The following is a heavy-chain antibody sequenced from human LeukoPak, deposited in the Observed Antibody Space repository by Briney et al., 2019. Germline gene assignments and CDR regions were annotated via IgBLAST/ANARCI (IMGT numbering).Heavy chain of an antibody. CDR3: AKGESPGVWFGDSGDYFDY. CDR1: GFTFSSYG. CDR2: IRYDGSNK. V-gene: IGHV3-30*02. J-gene: IGHJ4*02. Sequence: GGSLRLSCAASGFTFSSYGMHWVRQAPGKGLEWVAFIRYDGSNKYYADSVKGRFTISRDNSKNTLYLQMNSLRAEDTAVYYCAKGESPGVWFGDSGDYFDYWGQGTLVTVSS. D-gene: IGHD3-10*01.